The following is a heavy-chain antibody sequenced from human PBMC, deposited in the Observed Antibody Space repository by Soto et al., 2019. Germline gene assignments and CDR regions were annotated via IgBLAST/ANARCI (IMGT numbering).Heavy chain of an antibody. CDR3: AKALGYCSGGSCYSSWFDS. Sequence: SETLSLTCTVSGGSISSYYWSWIRQPPGKGLEWIGYIYYSGSTNYNPSLKSRVTISVDTSKNQFSLKLSSVTAADTAVYYCAKALGYCSGGSCYSSWFDSWGQGTLVTVYS. D-gene: IGHD2-15*01. V-gene: IGHV4-59*01. CDR2: IYYSGST. J-gene: IGHJ5*01. CDR1: GGSISSYY.